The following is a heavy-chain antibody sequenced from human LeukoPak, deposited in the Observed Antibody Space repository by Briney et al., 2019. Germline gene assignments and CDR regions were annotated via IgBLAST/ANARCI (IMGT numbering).Heavy chain of an antibody. CDR2: IYYSGST. J-gene: IGHJ4*02. D-gene: IGHD6-19*01. V-gene: IGHV4-59*08. CDR1: GGSISSYY. CDR3: ARQLSYSSGWYSDY. Sequence: SETLSLTCTVSGGSISSYYWSWIRQPPGKGLEWIGYIYYSGSTNYNSSLKSRVIISVDTSKNQFSLKLSSVTAADTAVYYCARQLSYSSGWYSDYWGQGTLVTVSS.